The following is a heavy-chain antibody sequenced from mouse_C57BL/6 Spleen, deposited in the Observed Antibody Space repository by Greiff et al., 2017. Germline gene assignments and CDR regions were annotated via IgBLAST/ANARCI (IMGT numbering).Heavy chain of an antibody. CDR1: GYSITSGYD. CDR2: ISYSGST. V-gene: IGHV3-1*01. Sequence: EVKLVESGPGMVKPSQSLSLTCTVTGYSITSGYDWHWIRHFPGNKLEWMGYISYSGSTNYNPSLKSRISITHDTSKNHFFLKLNSVTTEDTATYYCARYDYDGWYFDVWGTGTTVTVSS. J-gene: IGHJ1*03. CDR3: ARYDYDGWYFDV. D-gene: IGHD2-4*01.